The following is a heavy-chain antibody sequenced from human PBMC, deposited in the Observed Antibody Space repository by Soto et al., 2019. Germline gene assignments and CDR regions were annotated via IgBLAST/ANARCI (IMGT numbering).Heavy chain of an antibody. CDR3: ARAFWGEMATIPSKFDY. D-gene: IGHD5-12*01. J-gene: IGHJ4*02. CDR2: IYYSGST. V-gene: IGHV4-59*01. Sequence: QVQLQESGPGLEKPSETLSLTCTVSGGSISSYYWSWIRQPPGKGLEWIGYIYYSGSTNYNPSLKSRVTISVDTSKNQFSLKLSSVTAADTAVYYCARAFWGEMATIPSKFDYWGQGTLVTVSS. CDR1: GGSISSYY.